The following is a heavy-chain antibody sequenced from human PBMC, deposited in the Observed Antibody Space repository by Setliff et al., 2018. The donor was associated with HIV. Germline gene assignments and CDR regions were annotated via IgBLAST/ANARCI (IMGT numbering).Heavy chain of an antibody. CDR1: GGSISSSSYY. CDR2: ILNDGRT. V-gene: IGHV4-39*01. CDR3: ASSGTPHDWYFDL. D-gene: IGHD2-15*01. J-gene: IGHJ2*01. Sequence: ETLSLTCTVSGGSISSSSYYWGWIRQPPGKGLEWIGSILNDGRTYYNPSLKSRVTIPMDTSTNQFSLKLTSVTAADTAVYYCASSGTPHDWYFDLWGRGTLVTVSS.